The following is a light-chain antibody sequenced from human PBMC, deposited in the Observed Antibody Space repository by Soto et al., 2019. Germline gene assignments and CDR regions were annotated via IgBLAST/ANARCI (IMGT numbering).Light chain of an antibody. CDR2: DNN. J-gene: IGLJ1*01. CDR1: SSNIGNNY. V-gene: IGLV1-51*01. CDR3: GTWDSSLSAYV. Sequence: VLTQPPSVSAAPGQKVTISCSGSSSNIGNNYVSWYQQLPGTAPKLLIYDNNKRPSGIPDRFSGSKSDTSATLGITGLQTGDEADYYCGTWDSSLSAYVFGTGTKVTVL.